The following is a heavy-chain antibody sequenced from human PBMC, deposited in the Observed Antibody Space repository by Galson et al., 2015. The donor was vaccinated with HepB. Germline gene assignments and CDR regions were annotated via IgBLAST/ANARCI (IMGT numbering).Heavy chain of an antibody. CDR2: INPHSRGT. CDR1: GYTFTGYY. D-gene: IGHD6-19*01. CDR3: ARGLSVVSGPSGWYGGWFDP. Sequence: SVKVSCKASGYTFTGYYIHWVRQAPGQGLEWMGWINPHSRGTDFAQKFQGRVTMTGGTSISTAYMELSRLRSDDTAVYYCARGLSVVSGPSGWYGGWFDPWGQGTLVTVSS. J-gene: IGHJ5*02. V-gene: IGHV1-2*02.